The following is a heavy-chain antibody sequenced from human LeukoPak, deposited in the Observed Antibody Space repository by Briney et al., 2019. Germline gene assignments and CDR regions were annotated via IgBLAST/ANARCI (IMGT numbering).Heavy chain of an antibody. CDR3: ARDSYYSGYDFWDH. CDR2: INHSGST. V-gene: IGHV4-34*01. J-gene: IGHJ4*02. Sequence: SETLTLTCAVDGGSFSGYYWSWIRQPPGKGLEWIGEINHSGSTNYNPSLKSRVTMSVDTSKNQFSLKLSSVTAADTAVYYCARDSYYSGYDFWDHWGQGTLVTVSS. CDR1: GGSFSGYY. D-gene: IGHD5-12*01.